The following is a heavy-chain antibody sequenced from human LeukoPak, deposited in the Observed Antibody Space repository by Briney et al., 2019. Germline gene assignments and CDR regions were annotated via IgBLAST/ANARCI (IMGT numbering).Heavy chain of an antibody. V-gene: IGHV4-59*01. J-gene: IGHJ4*02. CDR2: IYYSGST. CDR1: GDSISSYY. D-gene: IGHD6-13*01. CDR3: ARDAATYFDY. Sequence: PSETLSLTCTVSGDSISSYYWSWIRQPPGKGLEWIGYIYYSGSTNYNPSLKSRVTISVDTSKNQFSLKLSSVTAADTAVYYCARDAATYFDYWGQGNMVTVSS.